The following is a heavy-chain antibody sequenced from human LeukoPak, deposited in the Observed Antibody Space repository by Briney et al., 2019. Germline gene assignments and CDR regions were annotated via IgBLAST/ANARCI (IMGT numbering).Heavy chain of an antibody. J-gene: IGHJ4*02. CDR2: ITNDGSST. D-gene: IGHD3-3*01. Sequence: TGGSLRLSCAASGLTFSSHWMHWVRQAPGKGLVWVSRITNDGSSTTYADSVKGRFTISRDNAKNTLYLQMNSLRAEDTAVYYCARKILSRGGYWGQGTLVTVSS. CDR3: ARKILSRGGY. V-gene: IGHV3-74*01. CDR1: GLTFSSHW.